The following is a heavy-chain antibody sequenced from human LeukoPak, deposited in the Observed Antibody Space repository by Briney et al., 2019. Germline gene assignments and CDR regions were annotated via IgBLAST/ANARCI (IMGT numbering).Heavy chain of an antibody. CDR1: GFTFSSYW. CDR3: ASQYSSSWYEYYYYYGMDV. CDR2: IKQDGSEK. D-gene: IGHD6-13*01. Sequence: QPGGSLRLSCAASGFTFSSYWVSWVRQAPGKGLEWVANIKQDGSEKYYVDSVKGRFTISRDNAKNSLYLQMNSLRAEDTAVYYCASQYSSSWYEYYYYYGMDVWGQGTTVTVSS. V-gene: IGHV3-7*01. J-gene: IGHJ6*02.